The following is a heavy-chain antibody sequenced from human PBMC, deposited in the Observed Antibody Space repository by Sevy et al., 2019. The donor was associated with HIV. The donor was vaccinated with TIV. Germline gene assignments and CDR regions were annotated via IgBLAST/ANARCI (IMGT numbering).Heavy chain of an antibody. Sequence: ASVKVSCKAFGGTFSSYAISWVRQAPGQGLEWMGGIIPISAANYAQKFQGRVTITADESTSTAYMEMSGLRSEDTAVYYCASTDYYDSDGYYLYAFDIWGQGTVVTVSS. D-gene: IGHD3-22*01. CDR2: IIPISAA. V-gene: IGHV1-69*13. CDR1: GGTFSSYA. J-gene: IGHJ3*02. CDR3: ASTDYYDSDGYYLYAFDI.